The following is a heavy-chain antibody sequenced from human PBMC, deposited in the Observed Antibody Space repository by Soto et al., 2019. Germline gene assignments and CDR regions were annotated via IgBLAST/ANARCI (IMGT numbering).Heavy chain of an antibody. CDR3: ARDGNDPTMIVVVGFDY. V-gene: IGHV3-33*01. CDR1: GFTFSSYG. CDR2: IWYDGSNK. J-gene: IGHJ4*02. D-gene: IGHD3-22*01. Sequence: QVQLVESGGGVVQPGRSLRLSCAASGFTFSSYGMHWVRKAPGKGLEWVAVIWYDGSNKYYADSVKGRFTISRDNSKNTLYLQMNSLRAEDTAVYYCARDGNDPTMIVVVGFDYWGQGTLVTVSS.